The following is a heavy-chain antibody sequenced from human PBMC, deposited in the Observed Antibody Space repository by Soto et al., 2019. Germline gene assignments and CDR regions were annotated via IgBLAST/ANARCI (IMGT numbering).Heavy chain of an antibody. Sequence: SETLSLTCAVYGGSFSGYYWSWIRQPPGKGLEWIGEINHSGNTNYNPSLKSRVTISVDKSKNQFSLKLSSVTAADTAVYYCASQGLSYFDWSPTTLYYLDVWGKGTTVTVCS. CDR1: GGSFSGYY. V-gene: IGHV4-34*01. CDR3: ASQGLSYFDWSPTTLYYLDV. D-gene: IGHD3-9*01. J-gene: IGHJ6*03. CDR2: INHSGNT.